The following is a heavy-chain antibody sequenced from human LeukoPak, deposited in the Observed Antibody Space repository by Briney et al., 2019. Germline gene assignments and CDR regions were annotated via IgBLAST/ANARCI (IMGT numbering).Heavy chain of an antibody. CDR2: IYHSGST. V-gene: IGHV4-30-2*01. J-gene: IGHJ4*02. CDR1: GGSISFGGFS. D-gene: IGHD6-19*01. Sequence: PSQTLSLTCAVSGGSISFGGFSWSWVRQPPGKGLEWIGEIYHSGSTNYNPSLKSRVTISVDKSKNQFSLKLSSVTAADTAVYYCARDPEGSSGWYGSLDYWGQGTLVTVSS. CDR3: ARDPEGSSGWYGSLDY.